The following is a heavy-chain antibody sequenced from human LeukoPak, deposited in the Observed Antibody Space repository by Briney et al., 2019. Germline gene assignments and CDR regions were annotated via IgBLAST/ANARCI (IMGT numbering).Heavy chain of an antibody. CDR3: ARDYEGDYFDY. V-gene: IGHV4-59*01. CDR1: GGSISSYY. CDR2: IYYSGST. J-gene: IGHJ4*02. D-gene: IGHD3-16*01. Sequence: SETLSLTCTVSGGSISSYYWSWIRQPPGKGLEWIGYIYYSGSTNYNPFLKSRVTISVDTSKNQFSLKLSSVTAADTAVYYCARDYEGDYFDYWGQGTLVTVSS.